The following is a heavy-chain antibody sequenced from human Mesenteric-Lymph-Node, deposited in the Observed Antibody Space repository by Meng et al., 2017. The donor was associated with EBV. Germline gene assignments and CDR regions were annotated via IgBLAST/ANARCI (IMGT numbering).Heavy chain of an antibody. J-gene: IGHJ4*02. CDR3: ANVPYSY. Sequence: EVDLVESGGDLVQPGGSLRLSCGASGIPFNVYDMSWVRQAPGKGLEWVSGISGSGLNTYYADSVKGRFTMSRDNPGNTLYLQMNSLRVEDTAIYYCANVPYSYWGQGTLVTVSS. V-gene: IGHV3-23*04. CDR1: GIPFNVYD. D-gene: IGHD5-12*01. CDR2: ISGSGLNT.